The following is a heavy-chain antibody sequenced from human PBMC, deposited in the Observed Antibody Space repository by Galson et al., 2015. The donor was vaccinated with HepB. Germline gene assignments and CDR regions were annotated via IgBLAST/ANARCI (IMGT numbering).Heavy chain of an antibody. CDR2: ISYGSAYI. CDR1: GFSFSSES. CDR3: ARVLIGGGPFDV. D-gene: IGHD3-16*01. Sequence: SLRLSCAASGFSFSSESFTWVRQAPGQGLEWVSSISYGSAYIFYADSAKGRFTISRDDARNSLYLQMNSLRAEDTAVYYCARVLIGGGPFDVWGQGTMVSVSS. J-gene: IGHJ3*01. V-gene: IGHV3-21*01.